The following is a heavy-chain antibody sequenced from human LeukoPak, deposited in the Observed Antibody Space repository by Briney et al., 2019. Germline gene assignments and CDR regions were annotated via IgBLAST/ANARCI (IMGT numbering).Heavy chain of an antibody. V-gene: IGHV7-4-1*02. J-gene: IGHJ6*02. D-gene: IGHD1-26*01. CDR1: GYTFTSYA. CDR3: AQWELPYYYYGMDV. CDR2: INTNTGNP. Sequence: GASVKVSCKASGYTFTSYAMNWERQAPGQGLEWMGWINTNTGNPTYAQGFTGRFVFSLDTSVSTAYLQISSLKAEDTAVYYCAQWELPYYYYGMDVWGQGTTVTVSS.